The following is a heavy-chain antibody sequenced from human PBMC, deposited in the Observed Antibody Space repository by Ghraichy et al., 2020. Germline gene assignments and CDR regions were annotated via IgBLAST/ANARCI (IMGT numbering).Heavy chain of an antibody. D-gene: IGHD3-3*01. J-gene: IGHJ6*02. V-gene: IGHV3-11*01. CDR1: GFTFSDYY. Sequence: GGSLRLSCAASGFTFSDYYMSWIRQAPGKGLEWVSYISSSGSTIYYADSVKGRFTISRDNAKNSLYLQMNSLRAEDTAVYYCASGYDFWSGYPRANYYYYYGMDVWSQGTTVTVSS. CDR3: ASGYDFWSGYPRANYYYYYGMDV. CDR2: ISSSGSTI.